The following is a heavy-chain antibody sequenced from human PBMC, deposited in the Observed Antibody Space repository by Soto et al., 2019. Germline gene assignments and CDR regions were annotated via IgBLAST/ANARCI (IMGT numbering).Heavy chain of an antibody. V-gene: IGHV4-59*08. D-gene: IGHD6-19*01. CDR3: ARHYKGSSGWYLHIDY. CDR1: GGSISSYY. Sequence: PSETLSLTCTVSGGSISSYYWSWIRQPPGKGLEWIGYIYYSGSTNYNPSLKSRVTISVDTSKNQFSLKLSSVTAADTAVYYCARHYKGSSGWYLHIDYWGQGTLVTVSS. J-gene: IGHJ4*02. CDR2: IYYSGST.